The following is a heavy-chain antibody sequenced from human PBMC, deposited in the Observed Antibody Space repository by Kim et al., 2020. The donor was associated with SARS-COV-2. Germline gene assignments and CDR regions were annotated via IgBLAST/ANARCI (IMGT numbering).Heavy chain of an antibody. Sequence: SVKVSCKASGGTFSSYAISWVRQAPGQGLEWMGGIIPIFGTANYAQKFQGRVTITADESTSTAYMELSSLRSEDTAVYYCARGIAVEEIVGAEVLFDYWGQGTLVTVSS. D-gene: IGHD6-19*01. V-gene: IGHV1-69*13. CDR3: ARGIAVEEIVGAEVLFDY. CDR2: IIPIFGTA. J-gene: IGHJ4*02. CDR1: GGTFSSYA.